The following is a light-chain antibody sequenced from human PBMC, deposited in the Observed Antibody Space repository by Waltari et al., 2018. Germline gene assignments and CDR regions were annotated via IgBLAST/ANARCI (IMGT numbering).Light chain of an antibody. CDR3: QTWGTGIQV. J-gene: IGLJ2*01. CDR1: SGHSSNA. CDR2: VNRDGAH. V-gene: IGLV4-69*01. Sequence: QPVLTQSPSASASLGASVKLTCTLSSGHSSNAIACHQQQPDKGPRFLMKVNRDGAHNKGDGIPARFSASSSGAERYLPISSLQSDDEADYYCQTWGTGIQVFGGGTKVSVL.